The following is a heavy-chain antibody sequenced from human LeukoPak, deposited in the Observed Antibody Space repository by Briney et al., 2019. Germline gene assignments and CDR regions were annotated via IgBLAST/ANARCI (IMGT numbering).Heavy chain of an antibody. Sequence: SGGSLRLSCAASGFTVSSNYMSWVRQAPGKGLEWVSVIYSGGSTYYADSVKGRFTISRDNSKNTLYLQMNSLRAEDTAVYYCARAPTLVTTGETIYYYYMDVWGKGTTVTVSS. CDR2: IYSGGST. V-gene: IGHV3-53*01. CDR3: ARAPTLVTTGETIYYYYMDV. CDR1: GFTVSSNY. D-gene: IGHD3-9*01. J-gene: IGHJ6*03.